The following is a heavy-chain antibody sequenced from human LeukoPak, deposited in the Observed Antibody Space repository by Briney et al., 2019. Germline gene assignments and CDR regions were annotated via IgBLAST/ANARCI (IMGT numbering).Heavy chain of an antibody. J-gene: IGHJ4*02. CDR3: AKRAFGTSYVRGGYYFDY. V-gene: IGHV3-23*01. D-gene: IGHD2-2*01. CDR1: GFTFSSYS. CDR2: ISGSGGST. Sequence: GGSLRLSCAASGFTFSSYSMSWVRQAPGKGLEWVSAISGSGGSTYYADSVKGRFTISRDNSKNTLYLQMNSLRAEDTAVYYCAKRAFGTSYVRGGYYFDYWGQGTLVTVSS.